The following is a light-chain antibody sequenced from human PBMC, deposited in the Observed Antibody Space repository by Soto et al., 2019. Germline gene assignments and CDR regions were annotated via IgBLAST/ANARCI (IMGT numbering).Light chain of an antibody. CDR3: HQYYNRPPWT. V-gene: IGKV3-15*01. Sequence: EIVMTQSPATLSVSPGERATLSCRASQSVSSNLAWYQQKPGQAPRLLIYGASTRATGIPARFSGSGSGTEFTLTISSLQPEDSATYYCHQYYNRPPWTFGQGTKVEI. J-gene: IGKJ1*01. CDR1: QSVSSN. CDR2: GAS.